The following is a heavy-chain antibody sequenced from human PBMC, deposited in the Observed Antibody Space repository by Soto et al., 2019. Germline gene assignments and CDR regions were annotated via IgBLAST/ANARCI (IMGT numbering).Heavy chain of an antibody. J-gene: IGHJ4*02. Sequence: QVQLVQSGAEVKKPGASVKVSCKASGYTFTSYDINWVRQDTGQGLEWMGWMNTNSGNTGYAQKFQGRVTMTRNTAISTAYMALSSLISEDPAVYYCARGRMTGDLDYWGQGALVMVSS. V-gene: IGHV1-8*01. CDR3: ARGRMTGDLDY. CDR1: GYTFTSYD. CDR2: MNTNSGNT. D-gene: IGHD2-8*01.